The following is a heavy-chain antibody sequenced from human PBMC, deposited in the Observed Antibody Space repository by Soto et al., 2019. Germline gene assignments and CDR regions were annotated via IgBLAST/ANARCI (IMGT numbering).Heavy chain of an antibody. CDR2: IYHSGST. Sequence: SDTLSLTCDVSGYSISSGYFWGWIRQPPGKGLEWIGSIYHSGSTKYNPSLKSRVNMSVDTSKNQFSLKLSSVTAADTAVYYCATGGTWQXWGQVTQVTVSX. CDR1: GYSISSGYF. CDR3: ATGGTWQX. V-gene: IGHV4-38-2*01. D-gene: IGHD1-1*01. J-gene: IGHJ4*02.